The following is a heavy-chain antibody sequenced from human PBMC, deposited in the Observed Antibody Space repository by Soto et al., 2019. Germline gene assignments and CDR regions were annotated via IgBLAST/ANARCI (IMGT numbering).Heavy chain of an antibody. CDR2: ISAYNGNT. CDR3: ARDQAGDSVGYYYYGMDA. V-gene: IGHV1-18*01. D-gene: IGHD1-26*01. Sequence: ASVKVSCKASGYTFTSYGMSWVRQAPGQGLEWMGWISAYNGNTNYAQKLQGRVTMTTDTSTSTAYMELRSLRSDDTAVYYCARDQAGDSVGYYYYGMDAWGQGTTVTVSS. CDR1: GYTFTSYG. J-gene: IGHJ6*02.